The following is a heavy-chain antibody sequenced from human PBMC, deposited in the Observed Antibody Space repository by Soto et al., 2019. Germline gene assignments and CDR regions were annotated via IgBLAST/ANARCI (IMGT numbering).Heavy chain of an antibody. D-gene: IGHD6-6*01. V-gene: IGHV4-59*08. Sequence: PSETLSLTCTVSGGSTNNYYWSWIRQPPGKRLEWIGYINHSGSANYNFSLRSRITMSVDTSKNQVSLKLISVTAADTAVYYCARHSSSWGGLYGYWGQGTVVTVSS. J-gene: IGHJ4*02. CDR2: INHSGSA. CDR1: GGSTNNYY. CDR3: ARHSSSWGGLYGY.